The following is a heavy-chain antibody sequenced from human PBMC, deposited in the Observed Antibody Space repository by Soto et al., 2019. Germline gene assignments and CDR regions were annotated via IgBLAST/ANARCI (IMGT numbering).Heavy chain of an antibody. CDR1: GWSFSGYY. CDR3: ARAYYYDSSGYSDY. J-gene: IGHJ4*02. D-gene: IGHD3-22*01. Sequence: SETLSLTCPVYGWSFSGYYWSWIRQPPGKGLEWIGEINHSGSTNYNPSLKIRVTISVDTSKNQFSLKLSSVTAADTAVYYCARAYYYDSSGYSDYWGQGTLVTVSS. CDR2: INHSGST. V-gene: IGHV4-34*01.